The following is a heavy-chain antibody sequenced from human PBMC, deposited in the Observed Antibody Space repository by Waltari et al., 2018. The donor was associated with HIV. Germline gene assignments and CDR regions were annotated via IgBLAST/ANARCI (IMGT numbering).Heavy chain of an antibody. J-gene: IGHJ4*02. CDR3: ARASHYFEFSTFDGDYYFDL. D-gene: IGHD3-9*01. CDR1: GFSVSNHW. Sequence: VQLVESGGGSIKSGGSLRLSCAASGFSVSNHWMEWVRHGPGKGLVLLGGIERGVDTREYVDAVKGRFVISRNNARNTVYLQVNSLRVEDTAVYYCARASHYFEFSTFDGDYYFDLWGRGTRVAVSS. V-gene: IGHV3-74*01. CDR2: IERGVDTR.